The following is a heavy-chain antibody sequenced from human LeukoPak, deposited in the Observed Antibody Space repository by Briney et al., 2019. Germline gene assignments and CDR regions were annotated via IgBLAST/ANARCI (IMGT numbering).Heavy chain of an antibody. CDR2: ISWDGGST. CDR1: GFTFDDYT. V-gene: IGHV3-43*01. D-gene: IGHD6-13*01. J-gene: IGHJ6*02. Sequence: GGSLRLSCAASGFTFDDYTMHWVRQAPGKGLEWVSLISWDGGSTYYADSVKGRFTISRDNSKNSLYLQMNSLRTEDTALYYCAKDGGEAAAGEHKGDYYYYYGMDVWGQGTTVTVSS. CDR3: AKDGGEAAAGEHKGDYYYYYGMDV.